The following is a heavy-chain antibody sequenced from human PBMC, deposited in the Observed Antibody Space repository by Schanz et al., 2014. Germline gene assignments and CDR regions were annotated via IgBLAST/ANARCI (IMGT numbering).Heavy chain of an antibody. CDR1: GYTFTTYY. Sequence: QVQLLQSGAEVKKPGASMKVSCKASGYTFTTYYMLWVRQAPGQGLEWMGIINPSGGSTRYGQKFQVRITDTTDTSTSTVYLELSSLRTDDTAVYYCGRGFSRSYIDFWGQGTLITVSS. D-gene: IGHD6-6*01. CDR3: GRGFSRSYIDF. CDR2: INPSGGST. J-gene: IGHJ4*02. V-gene: IGHV1-46*03.